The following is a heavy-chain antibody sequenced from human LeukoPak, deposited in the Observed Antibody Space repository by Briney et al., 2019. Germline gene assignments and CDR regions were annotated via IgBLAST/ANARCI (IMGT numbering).Heavy chain of an antibody. D-gene: IGHD6-6*01. CDR3: TRDGSSSSFDY. V-gene: IGHV6-1*01. J-gene: IGHJ4*02. CDR2: TYYKSKWYN. CDR1: GDSVCSDSAA. Sequence: SQTLSLTCAISGDSVCSDSAAWTRIRQSPSRGLGWLGRTYYKSKWYNDYAVSVKSRITINPDTSKNQFSLQLNSVTPEDTAVYYCTRDGSSSSFDYWGQGTLVTVSS.